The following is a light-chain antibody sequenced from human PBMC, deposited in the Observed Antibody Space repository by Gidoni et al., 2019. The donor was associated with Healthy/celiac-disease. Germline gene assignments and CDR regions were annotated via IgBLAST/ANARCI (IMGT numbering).Light chain of an antibody. CDR1: QGIINY. V-gene: IGKV1-27*01. J-gene: IGKJ1*01. Sequence: DIQMTQSPSSLAASVGDRVPITCRASQGIINYLAWYQQKPGKVPKLLIYAASTLQSGVPSRFSGSGSGTAFTLTIISLQPEDVATYYCQKYNSAPWTFGQGTKVEIK. CDR3: QKYNSAPWT. CDR2: AAS.